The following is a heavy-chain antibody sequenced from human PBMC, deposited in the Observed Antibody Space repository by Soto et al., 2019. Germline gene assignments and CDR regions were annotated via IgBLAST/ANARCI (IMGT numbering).Heavy chain of an antibody. CDR2: IDPSDSQA. Sequence: GESLKISCKGSGYSFAGYWITWVRQKPGKGLEWMGRIDPSDSQAYYSPSFRGHVTISVTKSITTVFLQWSSLRASDTATYYCARQIYDSDTGPNFQYYFDSWGQGTPVTVSS. CDR1: GYSFAGYW. J-gene: IGHJ4*02. D-gene: IGHD3-22*01. CDR3: ARQIYDSDTGPNFQYYFDS. V-gene: IGHV5-10-1*01.